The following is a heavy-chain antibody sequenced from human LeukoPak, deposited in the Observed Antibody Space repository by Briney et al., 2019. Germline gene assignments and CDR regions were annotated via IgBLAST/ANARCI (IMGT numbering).Heavy chain of an antibody. D-gene: IGHD3-10*01. CDR3: AKEPHLETYYYGSGSYRYFDY. J-gene: IGHJ4*02. CDR1: EFTFSSYG. V-gene: IGHV3-30*02. CDR2: IRYDGSNK. Sequence: GGSLRLSCAASEFTFSSYGMHWVRQAPGKGLEWVASIRYDGSNKYYADSVKGRFTISRDNSKNTLFLQMNSLRAEDTAVYYCAKEPHLETYYYGSGSYRYFDYWGQGTLVIVSS.